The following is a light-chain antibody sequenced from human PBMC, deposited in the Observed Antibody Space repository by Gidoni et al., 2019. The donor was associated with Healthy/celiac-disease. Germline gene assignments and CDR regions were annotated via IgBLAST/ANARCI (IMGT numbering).Light chain of an antibody. CDR2: QDS. Sequence: SYELTQPPPVSVSPGQTASITCSGDKLGDKYACWYQQKPGQSPVLVIYQDSKRPSGIPERFSGTNSRNAATLTISGTQAMDEADYYCQAWDSSTGVFGGGTKLTVL. CDR1: KLGDKY. CDR3: QAWDSSTGV. J-gene: IGLJ2*01. V-gene: IGLV3-1*01.